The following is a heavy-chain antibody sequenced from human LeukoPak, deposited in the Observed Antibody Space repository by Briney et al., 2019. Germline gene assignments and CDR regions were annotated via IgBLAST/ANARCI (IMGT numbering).Heavy chain of an antibody. Sequence: ASVKVSCKASGYTFTSYGISWVRQAPGQGLEWMGWISAYNGDTNYAQKLQGRVTMTTDTSTSTAYMELRSLRSDNTAVYYCARGGPAPHRITLIVVASSTDAFDIWGQGTMVTVSS. J-gene: IGHJ3*02. D-gene: IGHD3-22*01. CDR2: ISAYNGDT. CDR1: GYTFTSYG. V-gene: IGHV1-18*01. CDR3: ARGGPAPHRITLIVVASSTDAFDI.